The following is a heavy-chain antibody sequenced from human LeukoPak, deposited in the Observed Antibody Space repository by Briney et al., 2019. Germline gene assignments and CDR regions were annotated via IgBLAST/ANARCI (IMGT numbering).Heavy chain of an antibody. CDR2: IKQDGSEK. CDR1: GFTFSSYW. CDR3: ARLSRAIWGYCSGGSCYPYYFDY. V-gene: IGHV3-7*01. D-gene: IGHD2-15*01. Sequence: GGSLRLSCAASGFTFSSYWMSWVRQAPGKGLEWVANIKQDGSEKYYVDSVKGRFTISRDNAKNSLYLQMNSLRAEDTAVYYCARLSRAIWGYCSGGSCYPYYFDYWGQGTLVTVSS. J-gene: IGHJ4*02.